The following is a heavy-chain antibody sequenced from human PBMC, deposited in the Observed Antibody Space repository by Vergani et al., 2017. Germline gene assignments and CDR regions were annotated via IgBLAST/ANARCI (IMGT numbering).Heavy chain of an antibody. CDR2: VSFRGDT. CDR1: GASVNSYY. V-gene: IGHV4-59*02. J-gene: IGHJ3*02. D-gene: IGHD1-14*01. Sequence: QVKLQESGPGLVKPSETLSLTCTVSGASVNSYYWSWIRQPPGKGLEWMGYVSFRGDTLYDPSVKGRMTISLNTSSNQFSLYLTPVTAADTAVYYCASLPEPGRKASDNIWGQGTMVTVSS. CDR3: ASLPEPGRKASDNI.